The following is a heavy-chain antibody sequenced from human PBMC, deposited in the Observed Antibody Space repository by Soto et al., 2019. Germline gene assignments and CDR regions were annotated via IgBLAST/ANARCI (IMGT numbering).Heavy chain of an antibody. CDR2: MNPNSGNT. CDR1: GYTFTSYD. CDR3: ARERSTYYDSSGYDAFDI. V-gene: IGHV1-8*01. D-gene: IGHD3-22*01. Sequence: ASVKVSCKASGYTFTSYDINWVRQATGQGLEWMGWMNPNSGNTGYAQKFQGRVTMTRNTSISTAYMELSSLRPEDTAVYYCARERSTYYDSSGYDAFDIWGQGTMVTVSS. J-gene: IGHJ3*02.